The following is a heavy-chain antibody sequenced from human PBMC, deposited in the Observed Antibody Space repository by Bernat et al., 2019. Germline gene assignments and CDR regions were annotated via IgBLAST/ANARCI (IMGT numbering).Heavy chain of an antibody. V-gene: IGHV3-30*18. CDR1: GFIFSSYG. D-gene: IGHD5-18*01. CDR3: AKGRQIRLWLGVFDY. CDR2: ISYDGSNK. J-gene: IGHJ4*02. Sequence: VQLVESGGGLVQPGGSLRLSCAASGFIFSSYGMHWVRQAPGKGLEWLAVISYDGSNKFYADSVKGRFPISRDNSRNTLYLQMSSLRTEDTAVYYCAKGRQIRLWLGVFDYWGQGTLVTVSS.